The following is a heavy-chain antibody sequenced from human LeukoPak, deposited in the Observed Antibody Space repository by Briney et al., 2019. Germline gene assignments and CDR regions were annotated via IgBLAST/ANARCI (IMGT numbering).Heavy chain of an antibody. J-gene: IGHJ4*02. D-gene: IGHD3-10*01. Sequence: GGSLRLSCAASGFTFSSYSMNWVRQAPRKGLEWVSSISSSSSYIYYADSVKGRFTISRDNAKNSLYLQMNSLRAEDTAVYYCARVGGATIDYWGQGTLVTVSS. CDR3: ARVGGATIDY. CDR2: ISSSSSYI. CDR1: GFTFSSYS. V-gene: IGHV3-21*01.